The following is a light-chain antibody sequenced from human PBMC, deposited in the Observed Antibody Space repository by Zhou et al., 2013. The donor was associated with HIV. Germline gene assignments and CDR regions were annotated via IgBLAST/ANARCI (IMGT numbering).Light chain of an antibody. J-gene: IGKJ1*01. V-gene: IGKV3-20*01. CDR2: NAF. CDR3: QQYGGSLTWT. Sequence: EIVLTQSPATLSLSPGERATLSCRASQSVSSYVAWYQQKPGRAPRLLIYNAFNRATGIPARFSGSGSGTDFTLTIRRLEPEDFAVYYCQQYGGSLTWTFGQGTKVEIK. CDR1: QSVSSY.